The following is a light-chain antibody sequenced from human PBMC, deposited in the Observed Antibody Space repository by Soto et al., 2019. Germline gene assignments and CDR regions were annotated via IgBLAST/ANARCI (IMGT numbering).Light chain of an antibody. CDR2: AAS. Sequence: EIVLPQSPGTRSLSPGARATLSCRASQSLSSSYLAWYQQKPGQAPRLLINAASNRATGIPARFSGSGSGTEFTLTISSLQSEDFAVYYCQQYNNWPLTFGGGTKVDIK. CDR3: QQYNNWPLT. CDR1: QSLSSSY. J-gene: IGKJ4*01. V-gene: IGKV3-15*01.